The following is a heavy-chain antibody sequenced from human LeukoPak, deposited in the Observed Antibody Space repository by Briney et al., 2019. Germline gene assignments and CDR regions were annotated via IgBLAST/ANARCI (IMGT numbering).Heavy chain of an antibody. D-gene: IGHD3-22*01. J-gene: IGHJ4*02. V-gene: IGHV4-30-4*01. Sequence: SQTLSLTCTVSGGSISSGDYYWSWIRQPPGKGLEWIGYIYYSGSTYYNPSLKSRVTISVDTSKNQFSLKLSSVTAADTAVYYCTRAFLTYYYDSSGYYYFDYWGQGTLVTASS. CDR3: TRAFLTYYYDSSGYYYFDY. CDR1: GGSISSGDYY. CDR2: IYYSGST.